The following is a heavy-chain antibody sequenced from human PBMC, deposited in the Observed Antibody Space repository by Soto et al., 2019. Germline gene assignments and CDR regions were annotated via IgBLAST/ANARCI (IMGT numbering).Heavy chain of an antibody. J-gene: IGHJ5*02. V-gene: IGHV4-4*02. CDR2: IYHTGTT. Sequence: PSETLSLTCGVSGDSISSVNWWSLVRQSPGEGLEWIGEIYHTGTTNYNPSLKSRLTLSVDKSKNQVFLNLTSVSAADTAVYYCATLSGYFTLAPFDPWGQVILVTVYS. CDR1: GDSISSVNW. D-gene: IGHD2-21*01. CDR3: ATLSGYFTLAPFDP.